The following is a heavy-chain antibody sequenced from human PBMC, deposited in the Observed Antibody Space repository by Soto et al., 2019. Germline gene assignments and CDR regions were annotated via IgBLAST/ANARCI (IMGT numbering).Heavy chain of an antibody. D-gene: IGHD3-3*01. CDR2: IYYSGST. V-gene: IGHV4-30-4*01. Sequence: SETLSLTCTVSGGSISSGDYYWSWIRQPPGKGLEWIGYIYYSGSTYYNPSLESRVTISVDTSKNQFSLKLSSVTAADTAVYYCACFVYDFWSGDPRKNWFDPWGQGTLVTVSS. CDR1: GGSISSGDYY. CDR3: ACFVYDFWSGDPRKNWFDP. J-gene: IGHJ5*02.